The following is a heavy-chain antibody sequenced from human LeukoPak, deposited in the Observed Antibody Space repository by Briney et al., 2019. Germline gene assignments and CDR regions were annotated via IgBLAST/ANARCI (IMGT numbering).Heavy chain of an antibody. CDR1: GFTFSDFG. J-gene: IGHJ4*02. V-gene: IGHV3-30*02. Sequence: GGSLRLSCAASGFTFSDFGMHWVRQAPGKGLEWVAFIRHDGSDKYYADSVRGRFTISRDNSKNTVYLQMNSLKTEDTSVYYCAKERSASGGSCFLCFDDWGQGTLVTVSS. D-gene: IGHD2-15*01. CDR3: AKERSASGGSCFLCFDD. CDR2: IRHDGSDK.